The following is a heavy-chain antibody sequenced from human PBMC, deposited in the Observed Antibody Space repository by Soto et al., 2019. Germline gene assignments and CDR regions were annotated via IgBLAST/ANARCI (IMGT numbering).Heavy chain of an antibody. CDR2: IYYSGST. J-gene: IGHJ4*02. V-gene: IGHV4-39*01. D-gene: IGHD6-19*01. CDR1: GGSISSSSYY. Sequence: QLQLQESGPGLVKPSETLSLTCTVSGGSISSSSYYWGWIRQPPGKGLEWIGSIYYSGSTYYNPSLKSRVTISVDTSKNQFSLKLSSVTAADTAVYYCASPLIAVAGTTRPMVDYWGQGTLVTVSS. CDR3: ASPLIAVAGTTRPMVDY.